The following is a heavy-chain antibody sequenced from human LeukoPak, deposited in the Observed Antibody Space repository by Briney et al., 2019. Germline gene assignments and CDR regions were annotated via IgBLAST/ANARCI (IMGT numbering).Heavy chain of an antibody. Sequence: QSGGSLRLSCMASGFSFSSYAMNWVRQAPGKGLEWVSAISFTGSNTYYADSVRGRFTISRDNSKNMLYLHMDGLRAEDTATYFFAKNWEHRKDWFDTWGQGTLVTVSS. J-gene: IGHJ5*02. CDR3: AKNWEHRKDWFDT. V-gene: IGHV3-23*01. CDR1: GFSFSSYA. D-gene: IGHD1/OR15-1a*01. CDR2: ISFTGSNT.